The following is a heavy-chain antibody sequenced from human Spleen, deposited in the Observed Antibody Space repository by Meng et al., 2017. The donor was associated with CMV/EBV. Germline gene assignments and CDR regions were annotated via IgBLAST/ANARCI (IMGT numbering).Heavy chain of an antibody. Sequence: LSLTCAVYGGSFSGYYWSWVRQAPGKGLQWVSSISGSGNSIYYADSVKGRFTISRDNAKSSLSLQMNSLRAEDTALYYCARGAPRVGSSWPSDAFDIWGQGTMVTVSS. D-gene: IGHD6-13*01. CDR2: ISGSGNSI. J-gene: IGHJ3*02. CDR1: GGSFSGYY. CDR3: ARGAPRVGSSWPSDAFDI. V-gene: IGHV3-11*04.